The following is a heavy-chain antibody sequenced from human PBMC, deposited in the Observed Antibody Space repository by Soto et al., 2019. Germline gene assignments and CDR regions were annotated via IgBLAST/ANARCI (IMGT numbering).Heavy chain of an antibody. CDR3: AKGYAIGELPNRYFQH. Sequence: EVQLLESGGGLVRPGGSLRLSCAASGFTFSSYAMSWVRQAPGKGLEWVSAISGSGGSTYYADSVKGRFTISRDNSKNTLYLQMNSLRAEDTAVYYCAKGYAIGELPNRYFQHWGQGTLVTVSS. V-gene: IGHV3-23*01. D-gene: IGHD2-8*01. CDR1: GFTFSSYA. J-gene: IGHJ1*01. CDR2: ISGSGGST.